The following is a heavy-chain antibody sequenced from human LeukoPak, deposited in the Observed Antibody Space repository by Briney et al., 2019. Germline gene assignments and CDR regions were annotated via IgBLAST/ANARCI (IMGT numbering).Heavy chain of an antibody. Sequence: PGGSLRLSCAASGFTFNKYAMDWVRQAPGKGLEWVSAISGSGGSTNYADSVKGRFTISRDNSKSTLYLQMNNLRAEDTALYYCAKVSSGWFEFDYWGQGTLVTVSS. CDR2: ISGSGGST. CDR1: GFTFNKYA. V-gene: IGHV3-23*01. CDR3: AKVSSGWFEFDY. D-gene: IGHD6-19*01. J-gene: IGHJ4*02.